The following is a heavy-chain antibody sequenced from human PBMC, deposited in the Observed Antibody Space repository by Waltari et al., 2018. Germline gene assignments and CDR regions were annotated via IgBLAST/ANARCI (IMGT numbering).Heavy chain of an antibody. Sequence: EVQLLESGGGLVQPGGSLRLSCAASGFTFSSYAMSWVRQAPGKVLEWVSVIYSGGSTYYADSVKGRFTISRDNSKNTLYLQMNSLRAEDTAVYYCAKDSGSYLAHNFDYWGQGTLVTVSS. CDR3: AKDSGSYLAHNFDY. CDR1: GFTFSSYA. CDR2: IYSGGST. J-gene: IGHJ4*02. V-gene: IGHV3-23*03. D-gene: IGHD1-26*01.